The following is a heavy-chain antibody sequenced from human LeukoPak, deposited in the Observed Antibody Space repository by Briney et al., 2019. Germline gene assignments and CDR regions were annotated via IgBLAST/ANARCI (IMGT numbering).Heavy chain of an antibody. CDR1: GGSIRGYY. CDR2: IYYSGST. Sequence: SETLSLTCTVSGGSIRGYYWSWIRQPPGKGLEWIGYIYYSGSTNYNPSLESRVTISVDTSKNQFSLKLRSVTAADTAVYYCARLYGNYQNYFDYWGQGTLVTVSS. J-gene: IGHJ4*02. CDR3: ARLYGNYQNYFDY. V-gene: IGHV4-59*12. D-gene: IGHD1-7*01.